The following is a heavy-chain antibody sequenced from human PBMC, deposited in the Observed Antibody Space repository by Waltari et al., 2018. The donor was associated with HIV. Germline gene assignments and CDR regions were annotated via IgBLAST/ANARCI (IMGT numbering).Heavy chain of an antibody. V-gene: IGHV3-21*01. J-gene: IGHJ5*02. CDR3: ARDRYDSRGGWFDP. Sequence: EVQLVESGGGLVKPGGSLRLSCAASGFTFSSYSMNWVRQAPGKGLEWVSSIRSSSSYIYYADSVKGRFTISRDNAKNSLYLQMNSLRAEDTAVYYCARDRYDSRGGWFDPWGQGTLVTVSS. CDR1: GFTFSSYS. D-gene: IGHD3-22*01. CDR2: IRSSSSYI.